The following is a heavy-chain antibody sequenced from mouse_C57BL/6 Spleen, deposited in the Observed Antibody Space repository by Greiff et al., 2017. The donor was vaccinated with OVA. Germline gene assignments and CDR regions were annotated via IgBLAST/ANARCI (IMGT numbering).Heavy chain of an antibody. CDR3: ARRYGSSPIYAMDY. V-gene: IGHV1-20*01. CDR2: INPYTGDT. CDR1: GYSFTGYF. J-gene: IGHJ4*01. D-gene: IGHD1-1*01. Sequence: EVQLQQSGPELVKPGASVKISCKASGYSFTGYFMNWVMQSPGQSLEWIGRINPYTGDTSYNQKFKGKATLTVDKSSSTAHMELRSLTSEDSAVYYCARRYGSSPIYAMDYWGQGTSVTVSS.